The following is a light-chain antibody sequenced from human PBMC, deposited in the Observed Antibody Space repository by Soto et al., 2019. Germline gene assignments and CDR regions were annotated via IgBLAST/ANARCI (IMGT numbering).Light chain of an antibody. CDR2: EVI. CDR1: SSNIGGYNV. V-gene: IGLV2-23*02. J-gene: IGLJ1*01. CDR3: CSYVGATTYV. Sequence: QSALTQPASVSGSPGQSITISCSGTSSNIGGYNVVSWYQQHPGKAPKVIVYEVIKRPSGVSDRFSGSTSGSTASLTISGLQAEDEAEYYCCSYVGATTYVFGSGTKLTVL.